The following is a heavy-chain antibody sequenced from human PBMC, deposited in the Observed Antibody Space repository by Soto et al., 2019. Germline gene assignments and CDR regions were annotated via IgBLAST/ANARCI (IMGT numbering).Heavy chain of an antibody. V-gene: IGHV3-48*01. J-gene: IGHJ4*02. CDR2: ISSSSTI. CDR1: GFTFSSYS. Sequence: EVQLVESGGGLVQPGGSLRLSCAASGFTFSSYSMNWVRQAPGKGLEWVSYISSSSTIYYADSVKGRFTISRDNAKNSLYLQMNSLRAEDTAVYYCASICSGGSCYSAGGLDYWGQGTLVTVSS. CDR3: ASICSGGSCYSAGGLDY. D-gene: IGHD2-15*01.